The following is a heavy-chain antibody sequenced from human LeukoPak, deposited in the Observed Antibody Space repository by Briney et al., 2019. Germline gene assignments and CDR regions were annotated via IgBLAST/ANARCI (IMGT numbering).Heavy chain of an antibody. CDR3: ARESSPGAVRGYNWFDP. Sequence: ASVKVSCKASGYTFTSYDINWVRQATGQGLEWMGGIIPIFGTANYAQKFQGRVTITADESTSTAYMELSSLRSEDTAVYYCARESSPGAVRGYNWFDPWGQGTLVTVSS. J-gene: IGHJ5*02. V-gene: IGHV1-69*13. CDR1: GYTFTSYD. D-gene: IGHD3-10*01. CDR2: IIPIFGTA.